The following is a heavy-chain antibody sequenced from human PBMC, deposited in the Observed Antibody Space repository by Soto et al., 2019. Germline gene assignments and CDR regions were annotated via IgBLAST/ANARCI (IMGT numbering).Heavy chain of an antibody. Sequence: GASVKVSCKACGGSFSSYAISCVRQAPEQGLEWMGGIIPIFGTANYAQKFQGRVTITADESTSTAYMELSSLRSEDTAVYYCARARITIFGVVIPHFDYWGQGTLVTVSS. CDR3: ARARITIFGVVIPHFDY. V-gene: IGHV1-69*13. CDR2: IIPIFGTA. CDR1: GGSFSSYA. D-gene: IGHD3-3*01. J-gene: IGHJ4*02.